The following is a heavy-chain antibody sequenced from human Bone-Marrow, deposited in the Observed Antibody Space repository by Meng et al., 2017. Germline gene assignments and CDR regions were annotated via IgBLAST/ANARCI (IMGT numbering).Heavy chain of an antibody. CDR1: GGSISSGGYY. J-gene: IGHJ5*02. CDR2: IYYSGST. D-gene: IGHD2-21*02. V-gene: IGHV4-31*03. Sequence: QVQLQESGPGLVKPSQTLSLTCTVSGGSISSGGYYWSWIRQHPGKGLEWIGYIYYSGSTYYNPSLKSRVTISVDTSMNQFSLKMTSVTAADTAVYYCARGYCGGDCYIPFDNWFDPWGQGTLVTVSS. CDR3: ARGYCGGDCYIPFDNWFDP.